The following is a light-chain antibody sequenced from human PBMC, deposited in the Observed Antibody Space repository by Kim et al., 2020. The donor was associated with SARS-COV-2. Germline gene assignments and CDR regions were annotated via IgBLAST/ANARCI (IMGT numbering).Light chain of an antibody. J-gene: IGLJ1*01. Sequence: YELTQPPSVSVAPGKTARITCGGNNIGSKSVHWYQQKPGQAPVLVIYYDSDRPSGIPERFSGSNSGNTATLPISRVEAGDEADYYCQVWDSSSDHPGVFGTGTKVTVL. CDR2: YDS. V-gene: IGLV3-21*04. CDR1: NIGSKS. CDR3: QVWDSSSDHPGV.